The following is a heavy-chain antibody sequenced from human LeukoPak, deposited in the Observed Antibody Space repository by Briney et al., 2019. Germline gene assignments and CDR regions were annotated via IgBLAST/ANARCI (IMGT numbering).Heavy chain of an antibody. CDR1: GGSFSGYY. CDR3: ASQNTMVRGVITY. J-gene: IGHJ4*02. V-gene: IGHV4-34*01. D-gene: IGHD3-10*01. Sequence: SETLSLTCAVYGGSFSGYYWSWIRQPPGKGLEWIGEINHSGSTNYNPSLKSRVTISVDTSKNQFSLKLSSVTAADTAVYYCASQNTMVRGVITYWGQGTLVTVSS. CDR2: INHSGST.